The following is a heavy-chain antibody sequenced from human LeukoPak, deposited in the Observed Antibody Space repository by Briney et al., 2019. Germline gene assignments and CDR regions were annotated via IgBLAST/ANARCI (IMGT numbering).Heavy chain of an antibody. CDR3: ARHRAGYHLDW. V-gene: IGHV4-39*01. J-gene: IGHJ4*02. D-gene: IGHD3-9*01. Sequence: PSETLSLTCTVSGGSISSYYWSWIRQPPGKGLEWIGSHYYSGSTYYNPSLKSRVTISVDTSKNHFSLKLNSVTAADTAVYYCARHRAGYHLDWWGQGTLVTVSS. CDR2: HYYSGST. CDR1: GGSISSYY.